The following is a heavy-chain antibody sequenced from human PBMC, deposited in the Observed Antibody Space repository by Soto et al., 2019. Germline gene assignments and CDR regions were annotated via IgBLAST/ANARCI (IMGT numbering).Heavy chain of an antibody. Sequence: GGPLRLSCAASGFTFSSYSMNWVRQAPGKGLEWVSYISSSSSTIYYADSVKGRFTISRDNAKNSLYLQMNSLRAEDTAVYYCAREVYSSREYYMDVWGKGTTVTVSS. J-gene: IGHJ6*03. CDR3: AREVYSSREYYMDV. CDR2: ISSSSSTI. D-gene: IGHD6-13*01. V-gene: IGHV3-48*01. CDR1: GFTFSSYS.